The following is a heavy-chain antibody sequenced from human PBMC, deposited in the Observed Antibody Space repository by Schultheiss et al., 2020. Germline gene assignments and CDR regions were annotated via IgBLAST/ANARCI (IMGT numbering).Heavy chain of an antibody. V-gene: IGHV4-34*01. D-gene: IGHD3-22*01. CDR3: ARGYYDSSGDNAFDI. CDR2: IYYSGST. CDR1: GGSFSGYY. J-gene: IGHJ3*02. Sequence: ETLSLTCAVYGGSFSGYYWGWIRQPPGKGLEWIGSIYYSGSTYYNPSLKSRVTISVDTSKNQFSLKLSSVTAADTAVYYCARGYYDSSGDNAFDIWGQGTMVTVSS.